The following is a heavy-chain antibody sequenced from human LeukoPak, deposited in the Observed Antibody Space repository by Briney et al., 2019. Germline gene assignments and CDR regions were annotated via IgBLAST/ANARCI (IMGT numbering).Heavy chain of an antibody. CDR1: GGSISSGGYY. D-gene: IGHD3-10*01. CDR2: IYYSGST. Sequence: SQTLSLTCTVSGGSISSGGYYWSWIRQHPGKGLEWIGYIYYSGSTYYNPSLKSRVTISVDTSKNQFSLKLSSVTAADTAVYYCARGSSHYYGSGSYFLWGQGTLVTVSS. J-gene: IGHJ4*02. V-gene: IGHV4-31*03. CDR3: ARGSSHYYGSGSYFL.